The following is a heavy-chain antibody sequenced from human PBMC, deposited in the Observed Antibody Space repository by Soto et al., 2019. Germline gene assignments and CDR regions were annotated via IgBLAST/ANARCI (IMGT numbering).Heavy chain of an antibody. CDR3: ARAVAGYYYYYGMDV. Sequence: EVQLVETGGGLIQPGGSLRLSCAASGFTVSSNYMSWVRQAPGKGLEWVSVIYSGGSTYYADSVKGRFTISRDNSKNTLYPQMNSLRAEDTAVYYCARAVAGYYYYYGMDVWGQGTTVTVSS. D-gene: IGHD6-19*01. J-gene: IGHJ6*02. CDR1: GFTVSSNY. CDR2: IYSGGST. V-gene: IGHV3-53*02.